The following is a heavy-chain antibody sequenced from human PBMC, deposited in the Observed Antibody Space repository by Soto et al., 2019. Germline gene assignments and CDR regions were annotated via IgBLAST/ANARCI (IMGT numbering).Heavy chain of an antibody. CDR2: IIPILGIA. J-gene: IGHJ6*02. D-gene: IGHD3-10*01. CDR1: GGTFSSYT. Sequence: QVQLVQSGAEVKKPGSSVKVSCKASGGTFSSYTISWVRQAPGQGLEWMGRIIPILGIANYAQKFQGRVTMTADNSTSTAYMELRSLRSEDTAVYYCAMFRGSYGMDVWGQGTTVTVSS. CDR3: AMFRGSYGMDV. V-gene: IGHV1-69*02.